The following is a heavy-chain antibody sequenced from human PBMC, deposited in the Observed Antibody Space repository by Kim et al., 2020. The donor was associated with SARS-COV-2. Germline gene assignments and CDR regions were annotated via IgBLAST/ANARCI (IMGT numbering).Heavy chain of an antibody. V-gene: IGHV3-30*18. J-gene: IGHJ6*02. CDR1: GFTFNNYG. Sequence: GGSLRLSCAASGFTFNNYGMHWVRQAPGKGLEWVAFISYEGSKKQYLDSLKGRFTVSRDYSKNTLYLHMNSLTAEDTAVYYCAKQGYIFEPNTYYGMDHWGQETTVTVSS. D-gene: IGHD5-12*01. CDR2: ISYEGSKK. CDR3: AKQGYIFEPNTYYGMDH.